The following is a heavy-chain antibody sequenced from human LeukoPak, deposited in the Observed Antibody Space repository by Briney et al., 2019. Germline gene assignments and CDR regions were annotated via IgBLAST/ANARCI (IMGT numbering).Heavy chain of an antibody. J-gene: IGHJ4*02. D-gene: IGHD5-18*01. Sequence: PSETLSLTCTVSGGSVRSYYWSWIRQPPGKGLEWIGYVYYTGSTNYNPSLKSRVTISVDTSKNQFSLKLNSVTAADTAVYYCARSTSSRQLWFEYWGQGTLVTVSS. CDR3: ARSTSSRQLWFEY. V-gene: IGHV4-59*02. CDR2: VYYTGST. CDR1: GGSVRSYY.